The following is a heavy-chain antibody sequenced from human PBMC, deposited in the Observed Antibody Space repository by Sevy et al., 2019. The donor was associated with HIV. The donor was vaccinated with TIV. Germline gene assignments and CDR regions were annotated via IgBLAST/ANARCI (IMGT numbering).Heavy chain of an antibody. CDR2: ISYDGRNE. J-gene: IGHJ4*02. CDR1: GFSFRRYA. D-gene: IGHD3-10*01. CDR3: ARDGGGDYFDY. V-gene: IGHV3-30*04. Sequence: GGSLRLSCEASGFSFRRYAMHWVRQAPGKGLEWLTVISYDGRNEYYVDSVKGRFTISRDNSKKTLYLQMNSLRPEDTVIYYCARDGGGDYFDYWGQGTLVTVSS.